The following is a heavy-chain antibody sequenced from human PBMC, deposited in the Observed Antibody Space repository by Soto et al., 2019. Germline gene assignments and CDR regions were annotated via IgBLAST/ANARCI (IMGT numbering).Heavy chain of an antibody. D-gene: IGHD4-4*01. Sequence: ASVKVSCKASGYTFTDHYIHWVRQAPGQGLEWMGYINPNSGGTNFAQKFQGRVTMTRDTSISTAYMELSRLTSDDTAVFYCVRDSITVTSFKISPLDSWGQGTLVTVSS. V-gene: IGHV1-2*02. CDR3: VRDSITVTSFKISPLDS. CDR1: GYTFTDHY. CDR2: INPNSGGT. J-gene: IGHJ4*02.